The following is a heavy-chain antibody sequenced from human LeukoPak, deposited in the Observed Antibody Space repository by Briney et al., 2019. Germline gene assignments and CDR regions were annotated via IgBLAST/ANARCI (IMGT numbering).Heavy chain of an antibody. CDR2: ISHDGSEK. CDR3: ASGGGWVFFN. J-gene: IGHJ4*02. D-gene: IGHD6-19*01. V-gene: IGHV3-7*01. CDR1: GFPFSSHW. Sequence: GGSLRLSCAASGFPFSSHWLSWFRQSPGKGLEWVAHISHDGSEKHYVDSVKGRFTISRDNARNSQFLQMNSLRVDDTAVYYCASGGGWVFFNWGQGTLVTVSS.